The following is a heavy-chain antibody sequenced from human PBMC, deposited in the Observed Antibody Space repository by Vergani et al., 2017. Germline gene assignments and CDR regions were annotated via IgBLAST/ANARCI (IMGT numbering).Heavy chain of an antibody. Sequence: QVRLQESGPGLVKPSETLSLTCCVSGGSMRGYHSGLIRQPPGKELEGIGYMDHSGRTNYNPPLETRVTISGATSKNQFSLKLNSVTAADTAVYDCGRVADFYGLGSHLLDLWGQGILVTVSS. J-gene: IGHJ5*02. D-gene: IGHD3-10*01. CDR2: MDHSGRT. CDR1: GGSMRGYH. V-gene: IGHV4-59*01. CDR3: GRVADFYGLGSHLLDL.